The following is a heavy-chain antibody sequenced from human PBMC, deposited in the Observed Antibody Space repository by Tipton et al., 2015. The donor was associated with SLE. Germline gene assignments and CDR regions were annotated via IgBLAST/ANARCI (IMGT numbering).Heavy chain of an antibody. CDR2: INWKSDIT. Sequence: SLRLSCAASGFSFDDHAMHWVRQTPGKGLEWVSGINWKSDITGYAGSVKGRFTISRDNAKNSLYLQMNSLRAEDTALYFCAKSQGYSGSSHDAFDMWGQGTMATVSS. D-gene: IGHD1-26*01. J-gene: IGHJ3*02. CDR1: GFSFDDHA. V-gene: IGHV3-9*01. CDR3: AKSQGYSGSSHDAFDM.